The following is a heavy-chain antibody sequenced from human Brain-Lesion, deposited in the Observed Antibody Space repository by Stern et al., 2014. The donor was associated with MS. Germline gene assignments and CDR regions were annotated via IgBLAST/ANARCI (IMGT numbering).Heavy chain of an antibody. J-gene: IGHJ6*02. D-gene: IGHD5-12*01. CDR3: ARVRGYRGYERYSLVDYYYGMDV. V-gene: IGHV4-59*01. Sequence: QVQLQESGPGLVKPSETLSLTCNVSGGSFNHYYWSWVRQPPGKGLEWIGYINYSGSTNYNPPLQSRVTISRGTSKNQFSLGLSTVTTADTAVYFCARVRGYRGYERYSLVDYYYGMDVWGQGTTVAVSS. CDR1: GGSFNHYY. CDR2: INYSGST.